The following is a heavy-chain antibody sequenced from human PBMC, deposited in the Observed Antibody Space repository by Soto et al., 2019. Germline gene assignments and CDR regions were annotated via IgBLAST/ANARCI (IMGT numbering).Heavy chain of an antibody. J-gene: IGHJ1*01. CDR3: ARGGSSWSAEYYQH. Sequence: QVQLVQSGAEVKKPGASVKVSCKASGYTFTNYGISWVRQAPGQGLEWMGWISGYNGNKKSAQKFQGRVTMTTDTSTSTDYMELRSLRSDDTAVYYCARGGSSWSAEYYQHWGQGTPVIVSS. CDR2: ISGYNGNK. CDR1: GYTFTNYG. D-gene: IGHD6-13*01. V-gene: IGHV1-18*01.